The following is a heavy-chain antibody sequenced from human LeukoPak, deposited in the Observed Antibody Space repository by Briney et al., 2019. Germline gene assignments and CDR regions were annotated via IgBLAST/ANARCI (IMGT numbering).Heavy chain of an antibody. D-gene: IGHD5-18*01. Sequence: SETLSLTCTVSGGSISGYYWSWIRQPAGKGLEWTGRIYTSGGTNYHPSLKSRVTMSVDTSKNQFSLKLSSVTAADTAVYYCARSGMVTHAFDIWGQGTMVTVSS. CDR3: ARSGMVTHAFDI. V-gene: IGHV4-4*07. CDR2: IYTSGGT. J-gene: IGHJ3*02. CDR1: GGSISGYY.